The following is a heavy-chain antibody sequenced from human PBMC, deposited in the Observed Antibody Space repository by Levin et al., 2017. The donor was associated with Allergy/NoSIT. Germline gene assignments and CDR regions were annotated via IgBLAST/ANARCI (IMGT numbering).Heavy chain of an antibody. CDR2: IHNGGEI. J-gene: IGHJ4*02. V-gene: IGHV3-66*01. CDR3: ARDSYFTY. Sequence: SCAASGFTVSSNYMSWVRQAPGKGLEWVSIIHNGGEIYYADSVKGRFTISRDNSKNTLYLQMNSLRAEDTAIYYCARDSYFTYWGQGTLATVSS. CDR1: GFTVSSNY.